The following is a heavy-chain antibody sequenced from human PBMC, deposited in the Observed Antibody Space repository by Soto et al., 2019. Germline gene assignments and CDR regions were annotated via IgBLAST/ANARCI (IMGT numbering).Heavy chain of an antibody. Sequence: GGSLRLSCAASGFTFSSYSMNWVRQAPGKRLEWVSSISSSSSYIYYADSVKGRFTISRDNAKNSLYLQMNSLRAEDTAVYYCARDAHGEGYCSSTSCYYYYYGMDVWGQGTTVTVSS. V-gene: IGHV3-21*01. CDR3: ARDAHGEGYCSSTSCYYYYYGMDV. CDR1: GFTFSSYS. D-gene: IGHD2-2*01. CDR2: ISSSSSYI. J-gene: IGHJ6*02.